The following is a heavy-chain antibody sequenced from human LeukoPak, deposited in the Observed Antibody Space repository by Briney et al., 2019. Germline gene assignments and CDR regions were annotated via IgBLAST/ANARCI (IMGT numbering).Heavy chain of an antibody. J-gene: IGHJ4*02. Sequence: GGSLRLSCAASGFTFSTYDMNWVRQAPGKGPEWVSYISSSASTIHYADSVKGRFTISRDNAKNSLYLQMNSLRGEDTAVYYCARKHKWFGGGKFDYWGQGILVTVSS. D-gene: IGHD3-10*01. CDR1: GFTFSTYD. CDR3: ARKHKWFGGGKFDY. V-gene: IGHV3-48*03. CDR2: ISSSASTI.